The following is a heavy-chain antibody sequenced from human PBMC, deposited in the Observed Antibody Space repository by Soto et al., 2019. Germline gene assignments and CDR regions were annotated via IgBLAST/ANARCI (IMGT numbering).Heavy chain of an antibody. CDR3: ARDGPSGSYYLDYCYYAMDV. D-gene: IGHD1-26*01. CDR1: GGSGRGGSDF. J-gene: IGHJ6*02. V-gene: IGHV4-61*01. Sequence: TWEPQCDTCTVSGGSGRGGSDFWTWIRQPPGKGLEWIGDIYYSGSTNYNPSLKSRVTISVDTSKNQFSLILSSVTAADTAVYYCARDGPSGSYYLDYCYYAMDVWGQGTTVTVSS. CDR2: IYYSGST.